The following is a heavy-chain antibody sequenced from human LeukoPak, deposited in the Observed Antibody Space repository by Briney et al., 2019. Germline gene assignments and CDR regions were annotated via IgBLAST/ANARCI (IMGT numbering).Heavy chain of an antibody. CDR1: GYTFTSYG. CDR2: ISAYNGNT. Sequence: ASVKVSCKASGYTFTSYGISWVRQAPGQGLKWMGWISAYNGNTNYAQKPQGRVTMTTDTSTSTAYMELRSLRSDDTAVYYCARDSRYCSGGSCVSDYWGQGTLVTVSS. CDR3: ARDSRYCSGGSCVSDY. V-gene: IGHV1-18*01. D-gene: IGHD2-15*01. J-gene: IGHJ4*02.